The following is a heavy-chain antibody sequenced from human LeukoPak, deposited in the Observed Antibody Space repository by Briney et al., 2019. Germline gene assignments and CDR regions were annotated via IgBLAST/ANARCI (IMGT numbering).Heavy chain of an antibody. J-gene: IGHJ4*02. CDR1: GFTFSSYA. CDR2: ISGSGGST. D-gene: IGHD2-15*01. Sequence: GGSLRLSCAASGFTFSSYAMSWVRQAPGKGLEWVSAISGSGGSTYYADSVKGRFTISRDNSKNTLYLQMNSLRAEDTAVYYCDIVVPASLGGGRDYWGQGTLVTVSS. CDR3: DIVVPASLGGGRDY. V-gene: IGHV3-23*01.